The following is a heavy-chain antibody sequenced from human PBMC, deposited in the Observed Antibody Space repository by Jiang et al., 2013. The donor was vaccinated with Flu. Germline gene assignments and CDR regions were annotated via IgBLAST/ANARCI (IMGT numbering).Heavy chain of an antibody. J-gene: IGHJ6*02. CDR1: GYTFTSYY. D-gene: IGHD6-19*01. Sequence: GAEVKKPGASVKVSCKASGYTFTSYYMHWVRQAPGQGLEWMGIINPSGGSTSYAQKFQGRVTMTRDTSTSTVYMELSSLRSEDTAVYYCARGSIAVAGTYYYYGMDVWGQGTTVTVSS. CDR3: ARGSIAVAGTYYYYGMDV. CDR2: INPSGGST. V-gene: IGHV1-46*01.